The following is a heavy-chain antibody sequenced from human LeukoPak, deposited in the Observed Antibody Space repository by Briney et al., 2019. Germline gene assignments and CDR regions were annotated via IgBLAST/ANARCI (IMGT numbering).Heavy chain of an antibody. CDR1: GGSISSGGYY. CDR2: IYYSGST. J-gene: IGHJ4*02. D-gene: IGHD1-1*01. Sequence: SQTLSLTCTVSGGSISSGGYYWSWIRQHPGKGLEWIGYIYYSGSTYYNPSLKSRVTISVDTSKNQFSLKLSSVTAADTAVYYCARRDWKGVDYWGQGTLVTVSS. V-gene: IGHV4-31*03. CDR3: ARRDWKGVDY.